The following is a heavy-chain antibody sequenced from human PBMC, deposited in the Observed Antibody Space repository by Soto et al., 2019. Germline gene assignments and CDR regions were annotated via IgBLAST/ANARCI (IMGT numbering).Heavy chain of an antibody. CDR2: IHHTVST. Sequence: SETLSLTCAVYGGSFSGYYWSWIRQPPGKLLEWIGYIHHTVSTNYNPSLNSRVTISLDTSRNQFSLKLSSVTAADTAVYYCARDDIVVVPAAMIYYYYGMDVCGQGSTVTVSS. CDR1: GGSFSGYY. J-gene: IGHJ6*02. D-gene: IGHD2-2*01. V-gene: IGHV4-34*01. CDR3: ARDDIVVVPAAMIYYYYGMDV.